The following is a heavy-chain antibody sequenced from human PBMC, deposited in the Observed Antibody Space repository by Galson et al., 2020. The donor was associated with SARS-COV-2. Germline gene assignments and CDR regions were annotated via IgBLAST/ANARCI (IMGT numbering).Heavy chain of an antibody. V-gene: IGHV3-30*04. CDR2: ISYDGSNN. CDR3: ARDSFHYDFWSGYYLVGNDAFDI. CDR1: GFTFSSYA. Sequence: GGSLRLSCAASGFTFSSYAMHWVRQAPGKGLEWVAVISYDGSNNYYADSVKGRFTISRDNSKNTLYLQMNSLRAEDTAVYYCARDSFHYDFWSGYYLVGNDAFDIWGQGTMVTVSS. J-gene: IGHJ3*02. D-gene: IGHD3-3*01.